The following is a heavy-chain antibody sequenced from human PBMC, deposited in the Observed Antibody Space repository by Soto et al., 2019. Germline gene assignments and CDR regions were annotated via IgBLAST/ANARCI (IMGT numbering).Heavy chain of an antibody. Sequence: QVQLVQSGAEVKKPGSSVKVSCKASGGTFNIYGINWVRQAPGQGLEWIGGIIPIFGQANYAQKFQGRVTITADKSTSTDYLEVRSMRSQDTAVYYCARAMYSSSWYDRGFDYWGQGTLVTVSS. V-gene: IGHV1-69*06. J-gene: IGHJ4*02. D-gene: IGHD6-13*01. CDR1: GGTFNIYG. CDR2: IIPIFGQA. CDR3: ARAMYSSSWYDRGFDY.